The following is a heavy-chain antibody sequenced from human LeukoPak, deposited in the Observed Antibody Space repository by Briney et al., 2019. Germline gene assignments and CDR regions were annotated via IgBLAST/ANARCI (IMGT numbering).Heavy chain of an antibody. D-gene: IGHD6-25*01. CDR1: GYTFTSCF. J-gene: IGHJ4*02. CDR3: ARDRRYSNGWAGATDY. Sequence: ASVNVSCKASGYTFTSCFMHWVRQAPGQGLEWMGIVNPSDGSTSYAQKFQGRVTMTRDTSTSTVYMELTSLTSEDTAVSYCARDRRYSNGWAGATDYWGQGNLVTVSS. CDR2: VNPSDGST. V-gene: IGHV1-46*01.